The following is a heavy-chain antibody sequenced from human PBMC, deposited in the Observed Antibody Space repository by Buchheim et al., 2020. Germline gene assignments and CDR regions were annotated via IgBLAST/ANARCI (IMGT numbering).Heavy chain of an antibody. CDR2: IWYDGSNK. V-gene: IGHV3-33*01. CDR3: ARDFAVLMVYAKYGMDV. J-gene: IGHJ6*02. Sequence: QVQLVESGGGVVQPGRSLRLSCAASGFTFSSYGMHWVRQAPGKGLEWVAVIWYDGSNKYYADSVKGRFTISRDNSKNTLYLQMNSLRAEDTAVYYCARDFAVLMVYAKYGMDVWGQGTT. D-gene: IGHD2-8*01. CDR1: GFTFSSYG.